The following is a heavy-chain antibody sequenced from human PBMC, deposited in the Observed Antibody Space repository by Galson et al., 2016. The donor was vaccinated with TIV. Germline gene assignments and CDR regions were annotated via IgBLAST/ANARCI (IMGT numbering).Heavy chain of an antibody. CDR2: ISGYDTNT. CDR3: ARDAPYSSSWSIDY. V-gene: IGHV1-18*04. Sequence: SVKVSCKASGYTFTNYGISWVRQAPGQGLEWMGWISGYDTNTEYVQKLQDRVTMTKDTSTSTAYMELRSLGYDDTAVYYCARDAPYSSSWSIDYWGQGSLVTVSS. J-gene: IGHJ4*02. D-gene: IGHD6-13*01. CDR1: GYTFTNYG.